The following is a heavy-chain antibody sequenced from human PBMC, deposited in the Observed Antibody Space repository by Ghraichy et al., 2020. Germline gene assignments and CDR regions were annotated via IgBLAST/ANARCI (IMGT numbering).Heavy chain of an antibody. Sequence: GGSLRLSCAASGISFSSYAMNWVRQAPGKGLEWVAGISGTGDDTYYADSVKGRFTISRDNSKNTLDLQMNSLTGEDTALYYCAKGQWEILRNDRYFDLWGRGSQVTVSS. J-gene: IGHJ2*01. CDR1: GISFSSYA. CDR3: AKGQWEILRNDRYFDL. D-gene: IGHD1-26*01. V-gene: IGHV3-23*01. CDR2: ISGTGDDT.